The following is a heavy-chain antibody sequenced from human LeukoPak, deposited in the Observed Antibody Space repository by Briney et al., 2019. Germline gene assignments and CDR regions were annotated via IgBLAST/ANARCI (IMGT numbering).Heavy chain of an antibody. V-gene: IGHV5-10-1*01. J-gene: IGHJ4*02. Sequence: GGALEISCKGSGFNFTRYWISRGRQVSGKGLEWMGRFDWSDSYTNYSPSFQGHVTISADKSISTAYLQWSSLKASDTAMYYCARHRKYSTDYWGQGTLVTVSA. CDR3: ARHRKYSTDY. D-gene: IGHD6-6*01. CDR1: GFNFTRYW. CDR2: FDWSDSYT.